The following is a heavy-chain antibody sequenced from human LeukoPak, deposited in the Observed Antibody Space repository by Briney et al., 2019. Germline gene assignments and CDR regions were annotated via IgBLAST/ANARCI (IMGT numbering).Heavy chain of an antibody. Sequence: ASETLSLPCTVSVGSVSSYYWSWIRQPPGKGLEWIGYIYYSGSTNYNPSLKRRVTISVDTSKNQFSLKLSSVTAADTAANYCARKTGGNSDYWGQGTLVTVSS. CDR3: ARKTGGNSDY. J-gene: IGHJ4*02. CDR1: VGSVSSYY. V-gene: IGHV4-59*02. D-gene: IGHD4-23*01. CDR2: IYYSGST.